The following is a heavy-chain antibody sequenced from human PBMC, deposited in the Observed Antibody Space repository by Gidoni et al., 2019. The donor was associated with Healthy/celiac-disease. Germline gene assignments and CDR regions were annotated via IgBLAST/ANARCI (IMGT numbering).Heavy chain of an antibody. Sequence: EVQLLESGGGLVQPGGSLRLSCAASGFTFSSYAMGWVRQAPGKGLEWVSAISGSGGSTYYADSVKGRFTISRDNSKNTLYLQMNSLRAEDTAVYYCAKTRYCGGDCYSGYDYWGQGTLVTVSS. V-gene: IGHV3-23*01. CDR2: ISGSGGST. CDR3: AKTRYCGGDCYSGYDY. D-gene: IGHD2-21*02. CDR1: GFTFSSYA. J-gene: IGHJ4*02.